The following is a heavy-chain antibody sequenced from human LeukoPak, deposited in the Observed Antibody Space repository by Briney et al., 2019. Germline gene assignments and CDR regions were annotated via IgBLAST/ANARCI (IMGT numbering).Heavy chain of an antibody. CDR2: ISYDGSNK. J-gene: IGHJ6*02. CDR1: GFTFSSYG. V-gene: IGHV3-30*18. D-gene: IGHD5-12*01. Sequence: GGSLRLSCAASGFTFSSYGMHWVRQAPGKGLEWVAVISYDGSNKYYADSVKGRLTISRDNSKNTLYLQMNSLRAEDTAVYYCAKRLANYYYGMDVWGQGTTVTVSS. CDR3: AKRLANYYYGMDV.